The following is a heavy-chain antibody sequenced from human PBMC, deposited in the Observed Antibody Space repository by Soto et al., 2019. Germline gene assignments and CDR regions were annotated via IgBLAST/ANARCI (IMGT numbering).Heavy chain of an antibody. CDR1: GYTFTSYG. V-gene: IGHV1-18*01. CDR3: ARSGYYDILTGYHDAFDI. Sequence: QVQLVQSGAEVKKPGASVKVSCKASGYTFTSYGISWVRQAPGQGLEWMGWISAYNGNTNYAQKLQGRVTMTTDTYTSTAYMELRSLRSDDTAVYYCARSGYYDILTGYHDAFDIWGQGTMVTVSS. CDR2: ISAYNGNT. D-gene: IGHD3-9*01. J-gene: IGHJ3*02.